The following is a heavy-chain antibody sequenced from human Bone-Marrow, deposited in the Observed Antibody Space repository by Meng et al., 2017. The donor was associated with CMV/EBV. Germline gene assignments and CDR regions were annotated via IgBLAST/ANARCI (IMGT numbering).Heavy chain of an antibody. CDR1: GFTFSSYG. D-gene: IGHD5-24*01. Sequence: GESLKISCAASGFTFSSYGMHWVRQAPGKGLEWVAVIWYDGSNKYYADSVKGRFTISRDNAKNSLYLQMNSLRAEDTAVYYCALMATTVYYYGMDVWVQGTTVTVSS. V-gene: IGHV3-33*03. J-gene: IGHJ6*02. CDR3: ALMATTVYYYGMDV. CDR2: IWYDGSNK.